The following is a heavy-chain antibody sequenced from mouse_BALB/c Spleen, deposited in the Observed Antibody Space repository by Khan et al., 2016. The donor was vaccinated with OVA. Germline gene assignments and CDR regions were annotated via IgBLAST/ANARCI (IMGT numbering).Heavy chain of an antibody. V-gene: IGHV9-3*02. CDR3: ARSQWLIPAMDY. CDR1: GYTFTKNG. D-gene: IGHD1-2*01. Sequence: LVESGPELKKPGETVKISCKASGYTFTKNGMNWVKQAPGKGLKWMGWINTNTGEPTYAEEFKGRFAFSLETSASTAYLQINNLKNEDTCTYFCARSQWLIPAMDYWGQGTSVTVSS. CDR2: INTNTGEP. J-gene: IGHJ4*01.